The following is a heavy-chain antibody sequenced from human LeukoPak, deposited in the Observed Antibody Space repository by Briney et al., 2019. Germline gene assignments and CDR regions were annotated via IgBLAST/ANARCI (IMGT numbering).Heavy chain of an antibody. D-gene: IGHD6-19*01. CDR3: ARGLAGYSGGDAAFDI. V-gene: IGHV4-59*01. CDR2: IYYRWST. J-gene: IGHJ3*02. CDR1: GVSISGYY. Sequence: SETLSLTCTVSGVSISGYYWGWFRQGPGKGLEWIGYIYYRWSTNYNPSLTSRVSISVDTFKSQCSLKVNSVTAADTAVYYCARGLAGYSGGDAAFDIWGQRTMVTVSS.